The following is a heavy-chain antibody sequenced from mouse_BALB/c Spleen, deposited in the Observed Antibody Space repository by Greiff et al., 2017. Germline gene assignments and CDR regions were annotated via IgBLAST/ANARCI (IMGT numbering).Heavy chain of an antibody. CDR2: ISYSGST. CDR1: GYSITSDYA. CDR3: ARSGELVGGFAY. J-gene: IGHJ3*01. V-gene: IGHV3-2*02. D-gene: IGHD4-1*01. Sequence: EVQLQESGPGLVKPSQSLSLTCTVTGYSITSDYAWNWIRQFPGNKLEWMGYISYSGSTSYNPSLKSRISITRDTSKNQFFLQLNSVTTEDTATYYCARSGELVGGFAYWGQGTLVTVSA.